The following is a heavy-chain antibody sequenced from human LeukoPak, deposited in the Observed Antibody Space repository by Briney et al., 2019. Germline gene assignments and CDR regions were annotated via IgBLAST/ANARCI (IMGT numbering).Heavy chain of an antibody. Sequence: ASVKVSCKASGDTFTNYYIHWVRQAPGQGLEWMGIINPSGSSTSYAQKFQGRVTMTRDTSTSTVNMELSNLRSEDTAVYYCAREGFYGRELFPAFDYWGQGTLVTVSS. V-gene: IGHV1-46*01. CDR3: AREGFYGRELFPAFDY. J-gene: IGHJ4*02. CDR1: GDTFTNYY. D-gene: IGHD3-10*01. CDR2: INPSGSST.